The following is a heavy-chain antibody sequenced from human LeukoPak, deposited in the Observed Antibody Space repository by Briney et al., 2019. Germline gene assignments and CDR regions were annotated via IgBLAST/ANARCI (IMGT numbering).Heavy chain of an antibody. CDR1: GASFRNYY. J-gene: IGHJ4*02. Sequence: SETLSLTCAVYGASFRNYYWSWIRQTPGKGLEWIGEIDHSGSTNYNPSLKSRVTISVDTSKNQFSLKLSSVTAADTAVYYCARGGYYDSSGYPIYYFDYWGQGTLVTVSS. CDR2: IDHSGST. V-gene: IGHV4-34*01. D-gene: IGHD3-22*01. CDR3: ARGGYYDSSGYPIYYFDY.